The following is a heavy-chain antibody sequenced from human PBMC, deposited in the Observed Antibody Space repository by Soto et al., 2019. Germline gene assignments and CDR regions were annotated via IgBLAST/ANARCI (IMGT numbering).Heavy chain of an antibody. V-gene: IGHV1-69*13. CDR3: ARAGYSGYDRYFDY. J-gene: IGHJ4*02. D-gene: IGHD5-12*01. CDR1: GGTFSSYA. CDR2: IIPIFGTA. Sequence: GASVKVSCKASGGTFSSYAISWVRQAPGQGLEWMGGIIPIFGTANYAQKFQGRVTITADESTSTAYMELSSLRSEDTAVYYCARAGYSGYDRYFDYWGQGTLVTVSS.